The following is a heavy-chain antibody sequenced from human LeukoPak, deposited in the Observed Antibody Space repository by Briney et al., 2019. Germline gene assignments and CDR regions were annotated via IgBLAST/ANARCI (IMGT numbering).Heavy chain of an antibody. V-gene: IGHV4-59*08. CDR3: ARLQYYDFWSGYLHWFDP. Sequence: PSETLSLTCTVSGGSISSDYWSWFRQPPGKGLEWIGYIHYRGTTNYNPSLKSRVTISMDTSKNHFSLRLSSVIAADTAVYYCARLQYYDFWSGYLHWFDPWGQGTLVTVSS. CDR1: GGSISSDY. CDR2: IHYRGTT. D-gene: IGHD3-3*01. J-gene: IGHJ5*02.